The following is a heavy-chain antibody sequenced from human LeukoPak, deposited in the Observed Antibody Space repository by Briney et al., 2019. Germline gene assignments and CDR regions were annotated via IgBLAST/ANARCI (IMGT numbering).Heavy chain of an antibody. CDR1: GFAFSSYA. Sequence: GGSLRLSCAASGFAFSSYAMSWVRQAPGKGLEWVSAISGSGGSTYYADSVKGRFTISRDNSKNTLYLQMSSLRAEDTAVYYCAKGKDGYIYVDNWGQGTLVTVSS. J-gene: IGHJ4*02. V-gene: IGHV3-23*01. CDR3: AKGKDGYIYVDN. D-gene: IGHD5-24*01. CDR2: ISGSGGST.